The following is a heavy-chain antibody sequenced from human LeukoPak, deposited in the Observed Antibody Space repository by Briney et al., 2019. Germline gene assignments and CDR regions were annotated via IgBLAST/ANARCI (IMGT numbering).Heavy chain of an antibody. J-gene: IGHJ4*02. CDR2: ISSSSSYI. V-gene: IGHV3-21*01. CDR1: GFTFSSYS. Sequence: GGSLRLSCAASGFTFSSYSMNWARQAPGKGLEWVSSISSSSSYIYYADSVKGRFTISRDNAKNSLYLQMNSLRAEDTAVYYCARSRIDSSSSFDYWGQGTLVTVSS. CDR3: ARSRIDSSSSFDY. D-gene: IGHD6-6*01.